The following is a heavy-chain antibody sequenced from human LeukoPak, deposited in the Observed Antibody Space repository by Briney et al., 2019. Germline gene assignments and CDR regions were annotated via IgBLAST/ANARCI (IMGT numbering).Heavy chain of an antibody. V-gene: IGHV1-8*01. J-gene: IGHJ4*02. CDR1: GYTFTSYD. CDR2: MNPNSGNT. CDR3: ARGESIGSYYDSSGYSDY. Sequence: GASVKVSCKASGYTFTSYDINWVRQATGQGLEWMGWMNPNSGNTGYAQKFQGRVTMTRNTSISTAYMELSSLRSEDTAVYYCARGESIGSYYDSSGYSDYWGQGTLVTVSS. D-gene: IGHD3-22*01.